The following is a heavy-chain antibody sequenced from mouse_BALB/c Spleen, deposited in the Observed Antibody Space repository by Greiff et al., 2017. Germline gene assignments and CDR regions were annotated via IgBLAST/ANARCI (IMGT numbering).Heavy chain of an antibody. Sequence: EVHLVESGAELVKPGASVKLSCTASGFNIKDTYMHWVKQRPEQGLEWIGRIDPANGNTKYDPKFQGKATITADTSSNTAYLQLGSLTSEDTAVYYCARGYYGTWFAYWGQGTLVTVSA. V-gene: IGHV14-3*02. CDR3: ARGYYGTWFAY. J-gene: IGHJ3*01. CDR1: GFNIKDTY. CDR2: IDPANGNT. D-gene: IGHD1-2*01.